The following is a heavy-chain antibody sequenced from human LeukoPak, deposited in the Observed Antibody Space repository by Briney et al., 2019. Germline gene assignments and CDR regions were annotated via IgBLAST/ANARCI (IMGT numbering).Heavy chain of an antibody. Sequence: GGSLRLSCAASGFTFSSYWMSWVRQGPGKGLEWVANIKQDGSEKYYVDSVKGRFTISRDNAKNSLYLQMNSLRAEDTAVYYCAREYPIYYYYYYYMDVWGKGTTVTVSS. V-gene: IGHV3-7*01. J-gene: IGHJ6*03. CDR1: GFTFSSYW. CDR3: AREYPIYYYYYYYMDV. CDR2: IKQDGSEK.